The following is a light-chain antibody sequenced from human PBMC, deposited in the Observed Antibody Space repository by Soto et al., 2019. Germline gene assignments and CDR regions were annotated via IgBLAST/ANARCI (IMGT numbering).Light chain of an antibody. CDR1: SSDGGGYNY. Sequence: QSARTQPASVSGSPGQSITISCTGTSSDGGGYNYVSWYQQHPGKAPKLMIYDVSNRPSGVSNRFSGSKSGNTASLTISGLQAEDEADYYCSSYTRSSTLEVFGTGTKLTVL. CDR2: DVS. V-gene: IGLV2-14*01. CDR3: SSYTRSSTLEV. J-gene: IGLJ1*01.